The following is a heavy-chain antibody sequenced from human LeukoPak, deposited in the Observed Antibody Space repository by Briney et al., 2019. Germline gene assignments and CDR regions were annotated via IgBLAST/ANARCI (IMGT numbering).Heavy chain of an antibody. D-gene: IGHD3-10*01. CDR3: ARGTLEYGFDY. V-gene: IGHV1-69*13. J-gene: IGHJ4*02. CDR2: IIPISGTA. CDR1: GGTFSSYA. Sequence: ASVKVSCKASGGTFSSYAISWVRQAPGQGLEWMGGIIPISGTANYAQKFQGRVTITADESTSTAYMELSSLRSEDTAVYYCARGTLEYGFDYWGQGTLVTVSS.